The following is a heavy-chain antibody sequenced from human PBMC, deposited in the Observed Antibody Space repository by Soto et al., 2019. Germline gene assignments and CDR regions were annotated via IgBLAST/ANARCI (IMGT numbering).Heavy chain of an antibody. CDR1: GGTFSSYT. V-gene: IGHV1-69*08. D-gene: IGHD2-15*01. CDR3: AIDPPGRVADNWFDP. Sequence: QVQLVQSGAEVKKPGSSVKVSCKASGGTFSSYTISWVRQAPGQGLEWMGRIIPILGIANYAQKFQGRVTITADKSTSTAYMELSSLRSEDTAVYYCAIDPPGRVADNWFDPWGQGTLVTVSS. J-gene: IGHJ5*02. CDR2: IIPILGIA.